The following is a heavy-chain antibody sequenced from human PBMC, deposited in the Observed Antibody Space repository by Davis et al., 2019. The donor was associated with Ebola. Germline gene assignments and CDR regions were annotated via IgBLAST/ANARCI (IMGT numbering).Heavy chain of an antibody. Sequence: GESLKISCKGSGYNFNNYWIGWVRQMPGKGLEWMGIIYPGDSDTRYNPSFQGQVTISADKSISTAYLQWSSLKASDTAMYYCARLVAARRIWYFDLWGRGTLVTVSS. CDR3: ARLVAARRIWYFDL. J-gene: IGHJ2*01. CDR1: GYNFNNYW. D-gene: IGHD6-6*01. V-gene: IGHV5-51*01. CDR2: IYPGDSDT.